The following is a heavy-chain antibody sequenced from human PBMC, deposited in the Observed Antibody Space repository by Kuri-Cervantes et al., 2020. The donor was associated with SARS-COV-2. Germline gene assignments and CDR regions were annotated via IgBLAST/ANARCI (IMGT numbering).Heavy chain of an antibody. CDR3: ARVGYSSSGWFDP. CDR2: VSGAGART. J-gene: IGHJ5*02. V-gene: IGHV3-23*01. Sequence: GGSLRLSCAASGFTVSSYSMNWVRQAPGKGLQWVSAVSGAGARTYYAGSVKGRFTISRDNSKNTLYLQMNSLRAEDTAVYYCARVGYSSSGWFDPWGQGTLVTVSS. CDR1: GFTVSSYS. D-gene: IGHD6-6*01.